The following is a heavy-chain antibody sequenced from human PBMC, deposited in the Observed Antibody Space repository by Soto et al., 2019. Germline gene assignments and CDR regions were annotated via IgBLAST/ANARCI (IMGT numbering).Heavy chain of an antibody. CDR2: IHPGDSDT. V-gene: IGHV5-51*01. CDR3: ARHNRYSSTWFEGWFDP. Sequence: PGESLKISCQGSGYSFTNYWVGWVRQIPGRGLEWMGIIHPGDSDTRYSPFFQGQVTISADKSISTAYLQWSSLKASDTAMYYCARHNRYSSTWFEGWFDPSGQGTLVTVSS. CDR1: GYSFTNYW. J-gene: IGHJ5*02. D-gene: IGHD6-13*01.